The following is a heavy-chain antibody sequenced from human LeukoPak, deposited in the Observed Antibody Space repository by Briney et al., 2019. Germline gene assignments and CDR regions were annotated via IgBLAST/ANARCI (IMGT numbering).Heavy chain of an antibody. D-gene: IGHD3-22*01. Sequence: GGSLRLSCAASGFTFSSYSMNWVRQAPGKGLEWVSYISSSSSTIYYADSVKGRFTISRDNAKNSLYLQMNSLRAEDTAVYYCARDVRDYYDSSGHYDYWGQGTLVTVSS. J-gene: IGHJ4*02. CDR2: ISSSSSTI. CDR3: ARDVRDYYDSSGHYDY. CDR1: GFTFSSYS. V-gene: IGHV3-48*04.